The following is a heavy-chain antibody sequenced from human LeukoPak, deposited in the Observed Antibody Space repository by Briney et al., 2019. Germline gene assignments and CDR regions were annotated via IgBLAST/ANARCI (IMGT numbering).Heavy chain of an antibody. CDR2: ISSSSSYI. J-gene: IGHJ3*02. CDR1: GFTFSSYS. CDR3: ARDRRTRAFDI. Sequence: GGSLRLSCAASGFTFSSYSMNWVRQAPGKGLEWVSSISSSSSYIYYADSVKGRFTISRDNAKNSLYLQMNSLRAEDTAVYYCARDRRTRAFDIWGRGTMVTVSS. V-gene: IGHV3-21*01.